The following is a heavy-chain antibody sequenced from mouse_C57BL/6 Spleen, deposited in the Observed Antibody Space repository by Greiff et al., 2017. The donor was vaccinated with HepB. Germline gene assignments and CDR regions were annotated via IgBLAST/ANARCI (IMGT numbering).Heavy chain of an antibody. J-gene: IGHJ3*01. CDR1: GYTFTDYY. D-gene: IGHD1-1*01. Sequence: EVQLQQSGPELVKPGASVKISCKASGYTFTDYYMNWVKQSHGKSLEWIGDINPNNGGTSYNQKFKGKATLTVDQSSSTAYMELRSLTSEDSAVYYCARRGDYYGSSSTWFAYWGQGTLVTVSA. CDR3: ARRGDYYGSSSTWFAY. V-gene: IGHV1-26*01. CDR2: INPNNGGT.